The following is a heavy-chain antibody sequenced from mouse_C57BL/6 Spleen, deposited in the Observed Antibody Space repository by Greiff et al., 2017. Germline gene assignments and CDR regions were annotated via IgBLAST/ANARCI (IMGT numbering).Heavy chain of an antibody. J-gene: IGHJ3*01. CDR2: IDPSDSET. D-gene: IGHD2-4*01. CDR1: GYTFTSYW. V-gene: IGHV1-52*01. Sequence: VQLQQSGAELVRPGSSVKLSCKASGYTFTSYWMHWVKQRPIQGLEWIGNIDPSDSETHYNQKFKDKATLTVDKSSSTAYMQLSSLTSEDSAVYYCARRDYDGAWFAYWGQGTLVTVSA. CDR3: ARRDYDGAWFAY.